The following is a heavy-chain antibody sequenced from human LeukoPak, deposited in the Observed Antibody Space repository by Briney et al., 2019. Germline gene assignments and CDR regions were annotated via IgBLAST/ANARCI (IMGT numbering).Heavy chain of an antibody. Sequence: GGSLRLSCAASGFTFSSYAMSWVRQAPGKRVEWVSAISGSGGSTYYADSVKGRFTISRDNSKNTLYLQMNSLRAEDTAVYYCAKLQARKLIVVVVAATFDYWGQGTLVTVSS. V-gene: IGHV3-23*01. D-gene: IGHD2-15*01. CDR2: ISGSGGST. CDR3: AKLQARKLIVVVVAATFDY. J-gene: IGHJ4*02. CDR1: GFTFSSYA.